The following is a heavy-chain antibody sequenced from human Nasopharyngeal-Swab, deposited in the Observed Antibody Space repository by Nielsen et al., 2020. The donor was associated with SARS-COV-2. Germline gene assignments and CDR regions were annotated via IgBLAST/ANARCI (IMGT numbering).Heavy chain of an antibody. J-gene: IGHJ4*02. Sequence: GESLKISCAASGFTFSDYYMSWIRQAPGKGLEWVSYISSSGSTIYYADSVKGRFTISRDNAKNSLYLQMNSLRAEDTAVYYCARDSDTIFGVVASYFDYWGQGTLVTVSS. CDR2: ISSSGSTI. D-gene: IGHD3-3*01. CDR3: ARDSDTIFGVVASYFDY. V-gene: IGHV3-11*01. CDR1: GFTFSDYY.